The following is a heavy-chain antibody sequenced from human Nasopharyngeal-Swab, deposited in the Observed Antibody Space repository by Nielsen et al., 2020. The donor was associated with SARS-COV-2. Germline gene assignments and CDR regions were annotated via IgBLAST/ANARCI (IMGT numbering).Heavy chain of an antibody. CDR1: GYTFTGYY. CDR2: INPNSGGT. Sequence: ASVKVSCKASGYTFTGYYMHWVRQAPGQGLEWMGWINPNSGGTNYAQKFQGRVTMTRDTSISTAYMELRSLRSDDTAVYYCARDQKSGESGRDAFDIWGQGTMVTVSS. J-gene: IGHJ3*02. CDR3: ARDQKSGESGRDAFDI. V-gene: IGHV1-2*02. D-gene: IGHD3-16*01.